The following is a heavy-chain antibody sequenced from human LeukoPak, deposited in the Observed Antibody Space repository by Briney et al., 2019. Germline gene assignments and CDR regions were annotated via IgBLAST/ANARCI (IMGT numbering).Heavy chain of an antibody. J-gene: IGHJ6*02. CDR3: AKTVVTAGYGMDV. D-gene: IGHD2-21*02. V-gene: IGHV3-23*01. CDR1: GFTFSSYA. Sequence: HPGGSLRLSCAASGFTFSSYAMSWVRQAPGKGLEWVSAISGSGGSTYYADSVKGRLTISRDNSKNTLYLQMNSLRAEDTAVYYCAKTVVTAGYGMDVWGQGTTVTVSS. CDR2: ISGSGGST.